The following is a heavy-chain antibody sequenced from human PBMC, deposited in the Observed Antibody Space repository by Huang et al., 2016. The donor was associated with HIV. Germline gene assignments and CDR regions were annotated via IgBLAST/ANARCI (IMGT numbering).Heavy chain of an antibody. CDR1: GGSIRSSDYH. V-gene: IGHV4-39*01. J-gene: IGHJ6*03. D-gene: IGHD3-10*01. CDR2: LCYNWST. Sequence: QLLLQESGPGLVKPSEALALTCAVSGGSIRSSDYHWGWIRQPPGKGLAWIGSLCYNWSTHDSPSLKSRVTIAVDTSKNLFFLNLTSMTAADTAVYDWARHREGPVAYYSGWGSHLNYMDVWGRGRTVVVSS. CDR3: ARHREGPVAYYSGWGSHLNYMDV.